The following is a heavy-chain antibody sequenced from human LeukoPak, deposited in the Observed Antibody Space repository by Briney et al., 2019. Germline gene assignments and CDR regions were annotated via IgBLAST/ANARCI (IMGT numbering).Heavy chain of an antibody. CDR2: IKQDGSDK. D-gene: IGHD4/OR15-4a*01. V-gene: IGHV3-7*01. J-gene: IGHJ4*02. Sequence: PGGSLRLYCAASGFTFNSYWMSWIRQVPEKGLEWVANIKQDGSDKYYLDSVKGRFIISRDNAKNSLYLQMNSLRAEDTAVYYCARRAGAYSHPYDYWGQGTLVTVSS. CDR3: ARRAGAYSHPYDY. CDR1: GFTFNSYW.